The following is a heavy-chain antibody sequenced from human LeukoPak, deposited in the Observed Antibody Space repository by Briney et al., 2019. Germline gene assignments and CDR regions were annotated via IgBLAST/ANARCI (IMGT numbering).Heavy chain of an antibody. CDR1: GGSISSSSYY. CDR2: IYYSGST. CDR3: ARVPYDSYYFDY. J-gene: IGHJ4*02. Sequence: SETLSLTCTVSGGSISSSSYYWGWIRQPPGKGLEWIGSIYYSGSTYYNPSLKSRVTISVDTSKNQFSLKLSSVTAADTAVYYCARVPYDSYYFDYWGQGTLVTVSS. V-gene: IGHV4-39*07. D-gene: IGHD3-22*01.